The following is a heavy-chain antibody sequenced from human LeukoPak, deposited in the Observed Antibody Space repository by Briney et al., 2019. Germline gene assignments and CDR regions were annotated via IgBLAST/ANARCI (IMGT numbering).Heavy chain of an antibody. J-gene: IGHJ6*03. CDR1: GYTFTSYG. CDR2: ISAYNGNT. CDR3: ARADYSSTWSHYYYYMDV. D-gene: IGHD6-13*01. V-gene: IGHV1-18*01. Sequence: ASVKVSCKASGYTFTSYGISWVRQAPGQGLEWMGWISAYNGNTNYAQKLQGRVTMTTDTSTSTAYMELRSLRSDDTAMYYCARADYSSTWSHYYYYMDVWGKGTTVTVSS.